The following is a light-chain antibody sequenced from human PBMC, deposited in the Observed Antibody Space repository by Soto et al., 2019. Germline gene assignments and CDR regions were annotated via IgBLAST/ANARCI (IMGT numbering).Light chain of an antibody. CDR2: EVT. V-gene: IGLV2-14*01. CDR1: FSDVGGYDY. J-gene: IGLJ1*01. CDR3: SSHTSGSTRV. Sequence: QSVLTQPASVSGSPGQSIAISCTGTFSDVGGYDYVSWYQQHPDKAPKLMIYEVTKRPSGVSNRFSGSKSGNTASLTISGLAPEDQADYYCSSHTSGSTRVFGRGTKLTVL.